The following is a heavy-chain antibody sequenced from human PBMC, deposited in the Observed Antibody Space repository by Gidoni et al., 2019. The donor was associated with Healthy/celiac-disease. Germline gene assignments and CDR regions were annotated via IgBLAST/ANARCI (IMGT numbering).Heavy chain of an antibody. J-gene: IGHJ6*04. Sequence: QVQQVQYGAEVKKPGCSVKVSCKASGGAFSSYAISWVRQAPGQGLEWMGGIIPIFGTANYAQKFQGRVTITADKSTSTAYMELSSLRSEDTAVYYCASRKQQLGYYYYGMDVWGKGTTVTVSS. CDR1: GGAFSSYA. V-gene: IGHV1-69*06. CDR2: IIPIFGTA. D-gene: IGHD6-13*01. CDR3: ASRKQQLGYYYYGMDV.